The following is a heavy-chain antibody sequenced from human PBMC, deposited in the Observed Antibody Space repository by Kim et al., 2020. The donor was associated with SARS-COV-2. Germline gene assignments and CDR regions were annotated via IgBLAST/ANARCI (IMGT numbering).Heavy chain of an antibody. V-gene: IGHV5-51*01. CDR3: ARRKSIVGAHFDY. J-gene: IGHJ4*02. Sequence: SPSFQGQVTISADKSISTAYLQWSSLKASDTAMYYCARRKSIVGAHFDYWGQGTLVTVSS. D-gene: IGHD1-26*01.